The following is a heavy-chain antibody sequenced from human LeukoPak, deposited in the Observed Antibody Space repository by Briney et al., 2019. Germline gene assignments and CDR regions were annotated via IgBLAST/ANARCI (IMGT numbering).Heavy chain of an antibody. V-gene: IGHV3-33*01. CDR2: IWYDGSNK. CDR3: ARDLNDFWFDY. D-gene: IGHD3-3*01. J-gene: IGHJ4*02. CDR1: GFTFSSYG. Sequence: GGSLRLSCAASGFTFSSYGMHWVRQAPGKGLEWVAVIWYDGSNKYYADSVKGRFTISRDNSKNTPYLQMNSLRAEDTAVYYCARDLNDFWFDYWGQGTLVTVSS.